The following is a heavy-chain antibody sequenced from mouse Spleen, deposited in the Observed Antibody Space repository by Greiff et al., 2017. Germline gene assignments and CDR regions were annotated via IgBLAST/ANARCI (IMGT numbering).Heavy chain of an antibody. CDR2: ISYDGSN. J-gene: IGHJ4*01. CDR1: GYSITSGYY. D-gene: IGHD2-1*01. Sequence: VQLKQSGPGLVKPSQSLSLTCSVTGYSITSGYYWNWIRQFPGNKLEWMGYISYDGSNNYNPSLKNRISITRDTSKNQFFLKLNSVTTEDTATYYCARGRGKTYYYAMDYWGQGTSVTVSS. V-gene: IGHV3-6*01. CDR3: ARGRGKTYYYAMDY.